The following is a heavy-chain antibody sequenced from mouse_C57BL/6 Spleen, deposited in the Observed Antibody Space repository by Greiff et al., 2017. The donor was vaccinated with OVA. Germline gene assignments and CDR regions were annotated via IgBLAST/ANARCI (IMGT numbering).Heavy chain of an antibody. Sequence: VQLKQSGPELVKPGASVKISCKASGYTFTDYYMNWVKQSHGKSLEWIGDINPNNGGTSYNQKFKGKATLTVDKSSSTAYMELRSLTSEDSAVYYCARSRGDGYSTFAYWGQGTLVTVSA. V-gene: IGHV1-26*01. CDR1: GYTFTDYY. CDR2: INPNNGGT. D-gene: IGHD2-3*01. CDR3: ARSRGDGYSTFAY. J-gene: IGHJ3*01.